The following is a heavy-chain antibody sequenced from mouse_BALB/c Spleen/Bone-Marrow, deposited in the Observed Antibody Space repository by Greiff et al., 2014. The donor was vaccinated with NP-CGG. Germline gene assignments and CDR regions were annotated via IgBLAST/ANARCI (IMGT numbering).Heavy chain of an antibody. V-gene: IGHV14-3*02. CDR2: IDPANGNT. CDR3: FNYRYGYHFDY. Sequence: EVKLVESGAELVKPGASVKLSCTASGLNIKDTYMHWVKQRPEQGLDWIGRIDPANGNTKYDPKFQGKATITADTSSNTAYLQLSSLTSEDTAAYYCFNYRYGYHFDYWGQGTTLTVSS. CDR1: GLNIKDTY. D-gene: IGHD2-14*01. J-gene: IGHJ2*01.